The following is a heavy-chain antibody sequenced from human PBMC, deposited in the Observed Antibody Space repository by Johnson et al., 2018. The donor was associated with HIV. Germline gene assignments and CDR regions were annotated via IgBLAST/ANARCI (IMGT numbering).Heavy chain of an antibody. CDR2: TNWNGGST. CDR3: ARRRWPEGDDAFDI. Sequence: VQLVESGGGVVRPGGSLRLSCAASGFTFDDYGMSWVRQVPGKGLEWVSGTNWNGGSTGYADSVKGRFTISRANAKNSLYLQMNSLRAEDTALYYCARRRWPEGDDAFDIWGQGTMVTVSS. CDR1: GFTFDDYG. D-gene: IGHD4-23*01. V-gene: IGHV3-20*04. J-gene: IGHJ3*02.